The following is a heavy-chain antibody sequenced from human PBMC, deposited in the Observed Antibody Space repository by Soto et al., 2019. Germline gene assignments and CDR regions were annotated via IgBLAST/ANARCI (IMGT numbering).Heavy chain of an antibody. D-gene: IGHD3-22*01. V-gene: IGHV4-30-4*01. CDR2: IYYSGST. J-gene: IGHJ3*02. CDR1: GGSINSGDYY. Sequence: QVQLQESGPGLVKPSQTLSLTCSVSGGSINSGDYYWSWIRQPPGKGLEWIGYIYYSGSTYHNPSLKSRINISLDTSKNQFSLKLSSVTAADTAMYYCATVPTYYYDRSGYANAFDIWGQGTLVTVSS. CDR3: ATVPTYYYDRSGYANAFDI.